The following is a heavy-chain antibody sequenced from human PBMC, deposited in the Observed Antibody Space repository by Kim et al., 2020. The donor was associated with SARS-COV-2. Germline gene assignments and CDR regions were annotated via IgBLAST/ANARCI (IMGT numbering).Heavy chain of an antibody. V-gene: IGHV3-11*03. CDR3: ASYPGDASY. CDR2: SDT. D-gene: IGHD7-27*01. Sequence: SDTNYADSVRGRFTISRDNAKNSLYLQRSSLRAEDTAVYYWASYPGDASYWGQGTLVTVSS. J-gene: IGHJ4*02.